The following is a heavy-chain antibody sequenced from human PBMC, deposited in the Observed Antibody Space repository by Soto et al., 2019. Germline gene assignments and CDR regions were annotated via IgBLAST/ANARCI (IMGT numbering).Heavy chain of an antibody. CDR2: VYYSDGT. Sequence: TLSLTCNVSGGPIGSYYWSWIRQSPGKGLEWIGCVYYSDGTKYNPSLKSRVAISADTSRNQFALKLRSVTAADTATYYCARLKRGYSYGSIIDFWGRGTLVTVSS. V-gene: IGHV4-59*01. CDR3: ARLKRGYSYGSIIDF. D-gene: IGHD5-18*01. CDR1: GGPIGSYY. J-gene: IGHJ4*01.